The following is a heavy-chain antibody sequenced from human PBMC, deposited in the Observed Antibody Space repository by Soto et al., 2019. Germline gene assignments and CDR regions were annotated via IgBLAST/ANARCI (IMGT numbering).Heavy chain of an antibody. CDR3: ARSPPYCGGDCYQLAYFDY. V-gene: IGHV1-69*13. CDR2: IIPIFGTA. Sequence: GASVKVSCKASGGTFSSYAISWVRQAPGQGLEWMGGIIPIFGTANYAQKFQGRVTITADESTSTAYMELSSLRSEDTAVYYCARSPPYCGGDCYQLAYFDYWGQGTLATVSS. CDR1: GGTFSSYA. J-gene: IGHJ4*02. D-gene: IGHD2-21*02.